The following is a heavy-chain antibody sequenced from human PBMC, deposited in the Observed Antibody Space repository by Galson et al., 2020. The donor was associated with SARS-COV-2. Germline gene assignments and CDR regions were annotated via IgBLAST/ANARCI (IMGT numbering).Heavy chain of an antibody. V-gene: IGHV3-9*01. CDR1: GFTFDDYA. Sequence: SLKISCAASGFTFDDYAMHWVRQAPGKGLEWVSGISWNSGSIGYADSVKGRFTISRDNAKNSLYLQMNSLRAEDTALYYCAKMGGGQHQNDYWGQGTLVTVSS. CDR2: ISWNSGSI. D-gene: IGHD3-16*01. CDR3: AKMGGGQHQNDY. J-gene: IGHJ4*02.